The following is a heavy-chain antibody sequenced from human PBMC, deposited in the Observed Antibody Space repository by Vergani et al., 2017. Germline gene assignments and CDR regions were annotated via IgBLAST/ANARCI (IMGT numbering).Heavy chain of an antibody. CDR1: GGTFSSYA. J-gene: IGHJ5*02. CDR2: LIPIFGTA. D-gene: IGHD1-1*01. CDR3: AGESGAGTTRGDGWFDP. Sequence: QVQLVKSGAEVKKPGSSVKFSCKASGGTFSSYAISWVRQAPGQGLEWMGGLIPIFGTANYAQKFQGRVTITADESTSTAYMELSRLRSEDTAVYYCAGESGAGTTRGDGWFDPWGQGTLVTVSS. V-gene: IGHV1-69*12.